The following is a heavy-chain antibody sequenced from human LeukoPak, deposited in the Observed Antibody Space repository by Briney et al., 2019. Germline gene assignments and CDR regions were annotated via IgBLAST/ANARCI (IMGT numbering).Heavy chain of an antibody. CDR3: AKAPVTTCSGAYCYPFDY. CDR2: ISVSGNT. D-gene: IGHD2-21*01. Sequence: GGSLRLSRAASGFTLSSYAMSWVRQAPGKGLEWVSAISVSGNTYHADSVKGRFTISRDSSKNTLYLQMNRLRAEDAAVYYCAKAPVTTCSGAYCYPFDYWGQGTLVTVSS. V-gene: IGHV3-23*01. J-gene: IGHJ4*02. CDR1: GFTLSSYA.